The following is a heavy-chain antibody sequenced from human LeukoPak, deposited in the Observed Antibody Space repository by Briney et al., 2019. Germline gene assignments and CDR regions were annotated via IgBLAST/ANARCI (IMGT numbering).Heavy chain of an antibody. V-gene: IGHV3-74*01. CDR2: INSDGSST. CDR3: ARESRQGYFDY. Sequence: GGPLRLSCAASGFTFSSYWMHWVRQAPGKGLVWVSRINSDGSSTSYADSVKGRFTISRDNAKNTLYLQMNSLRAEDTAVYYCARESRQGYFDYWGQGTLVTVSS. J-gene: IGHJ4*02. CDR1: GFTFSSYW.